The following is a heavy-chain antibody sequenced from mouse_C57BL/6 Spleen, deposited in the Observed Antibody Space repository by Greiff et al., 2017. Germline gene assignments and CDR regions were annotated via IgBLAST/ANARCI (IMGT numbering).Heavy chain of an antibody. Sequence: DVKLQESGPGLVKPSQSLSLTCSVTGYSITSGYYWNWIRQFPGNKLEWMGYISYDGSNNYNPSLKNRISIARDTSKNQFFLKLNSVTTEDTATYYCARSDGSSYYAMDYWGQGTSVTVSS. CDR1: GYSITSGYY. V-gene: IGHV3-6*01. CDR2: ISYDGSN. J-gene: IGHJ4*01. CDR3: ARSDGSSYYAMDY. D-gene: IGHD1-1*01.